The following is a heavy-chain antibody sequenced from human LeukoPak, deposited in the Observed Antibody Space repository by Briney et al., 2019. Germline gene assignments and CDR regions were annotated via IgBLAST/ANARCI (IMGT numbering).Heavy chain of an antibody. J-gene: IGHJ4*02. CDR2: IYPRDGST. Sequence: ASVKVSCKASGYSFTINYIHWVRQAPGQGLEWMGMIYPRDGSTSYAQKFQGRVTVTRDTSTSTVHMELSGLRSEDTAVYYCAKVLAYYFDYWGQGTLVTVSS. CDR1: GYSFTINY. CDR3: AKVLAYYFDY. V-gene: IGHV1-46*01.